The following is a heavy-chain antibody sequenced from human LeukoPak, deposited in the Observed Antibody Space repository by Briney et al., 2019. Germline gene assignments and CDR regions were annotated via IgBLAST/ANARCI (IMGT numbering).Heavy chain of an antibody. D-gene: IGHD4-11*01. CDR1: GGTFSSYA. V-gene: IGHV1-69*05. CDR3: ARDVLPDDYSNTNWFDP. J-gene: IGHJ5*02. Sequence: ASVKVSCKASGGTFSSYAISWVRQAPGQGLEWMGGIIPIFGTANYAQKFQGGVTITTDESTRTAYMELSSLRSEDTAVYYCARDVLPDDYSNTNWFDPWGQGTLVTVSS. CDR2: IIPIFGTA.